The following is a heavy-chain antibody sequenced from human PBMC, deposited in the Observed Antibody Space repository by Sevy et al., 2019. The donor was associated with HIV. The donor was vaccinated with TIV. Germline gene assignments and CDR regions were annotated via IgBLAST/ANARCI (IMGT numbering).Heavy chain of an antibody. CDR3: VKLGGADYYGSGSSARLAFDI. Sequence: GGSLRLSCSASGFTFSSYAMHWVRQAPGKGLEYVSAISSNGGSTYYADSVKGRFTISRDNSKNTLYLQMSSLRAEDTAVYYCVKLGGADYYGSGSSARLAFDIWGQGTMVTVSS. CDR2: ISSNGGST. CDR1: GFTFSSYA. J-gene: IGHJ3*02. V-gene: IGHV3-64D*06. D-gene: IGHD3-10*01.